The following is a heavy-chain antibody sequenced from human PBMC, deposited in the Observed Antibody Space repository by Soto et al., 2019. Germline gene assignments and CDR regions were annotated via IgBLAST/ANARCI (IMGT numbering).Heavy chain of an antibody. V-gene: IGHV4-39*01. CDR2: VYYSGST. CDR1: GGSVSSSSYY. Sequence: QLQRQESGPGLVKPSETLSLTSTVSGGSVSSSSYYWGWVRKPPGKGLEWIGSVYYSGSTYYNPSLESRVTISVDKSKNQFSLKLMSLSAADTAVYYCGRLEGLATISYYFDYWGQGALVTVSS. J-gene: IGHJ4*02. CDR3: GRLEGLATISYYFDY. D-gene: IGHD3-9*01.